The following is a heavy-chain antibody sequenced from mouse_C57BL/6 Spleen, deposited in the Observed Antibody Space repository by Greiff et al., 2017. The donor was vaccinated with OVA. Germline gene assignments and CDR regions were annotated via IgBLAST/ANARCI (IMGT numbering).Heavy chain of an antibody. Sequence: QVQLKESGAELVKPGASVKLSCKASRYTFSEYTIHWVKQRSGQGLEWIGWFYPGSGSIKYKEKFKDKATLNADKSSSTVYMELSRLTSEDSAVYFCARHEEGTGFDYWGQGTTLTVSS. V-gene: IGHV1-62-2*01. D-gene: IGHD4-1*01. CDR2: FYPGSGSI. CDR3: ARHEEGTGFDY. J-gene: IGHJ2*01. CDR1: RYTFSEYT.